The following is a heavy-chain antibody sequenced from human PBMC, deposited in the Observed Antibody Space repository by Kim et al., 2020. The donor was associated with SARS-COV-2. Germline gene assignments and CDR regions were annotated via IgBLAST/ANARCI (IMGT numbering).Heavy chain of an antibody. V-gene: IGHV1-18*01. J-gene: IGHJ4*02. CDR1: GYTFTSYG. D-gene: IGHD6-6*01. CDR2: ISAYNGNT. Sequence: ASVKVSCKASGYTFTSYGISWVRQAPGQGLEWMGWISAYNGNTNYAQKLQGRVTMTTDTSTSTAYMELRSLRSDDTAVYYCARASSIAARPIDFDYWGQGTLVTVSS. CDR3: ARASSIAARPIDFDY.